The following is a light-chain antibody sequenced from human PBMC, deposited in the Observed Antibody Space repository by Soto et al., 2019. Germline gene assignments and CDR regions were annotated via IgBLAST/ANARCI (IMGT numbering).Light chain of an antibody. J-gene: IGKJ1*01. CDR2: QTS. V-gene: IGKV3-11*01. CDR1: QSIRTS. Sequence: EVVLTQSPATLSLSPGERSTLSCRASQSIRTSLAWYQHRPGQAPRLLIYQTSIRAAGIPARFSASGSGTDFTLTISDVQPEDFALYYCHKRQSWPRTFGQGTKVDIK. CDR3: HKRQSWPRT.